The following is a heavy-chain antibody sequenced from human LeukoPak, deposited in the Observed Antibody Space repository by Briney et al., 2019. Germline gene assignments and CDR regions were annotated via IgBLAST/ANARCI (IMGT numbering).Heavy chain of an antibody. CDR2: IYTSGST. CDR1: GGSISSYY. V-gene: IGHV4-4*09. CDR3: ARHSGSYLTFDY. D-gene: IGHD1-26*01. J-gene: IGHJ4*02. Sequence: SETLSLTCTVSGGSISSYYWSWIRQPPGKGLEWIGYIYTSGSTNYNPSLMSRVTISVDTSKNQFSLKLSSVTAADTAVYYCARHSGSYLTFDYWGQGTLVTVSS.